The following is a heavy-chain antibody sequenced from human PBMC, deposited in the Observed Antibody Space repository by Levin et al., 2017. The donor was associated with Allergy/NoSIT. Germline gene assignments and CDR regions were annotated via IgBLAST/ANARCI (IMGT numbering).Heavy chain of an antibody. CDR2: ISYDGSNK. V-gene: IGHV3-30*18. J-gene: IGHJ4*02. Sequence: GGSLRLSCAASGFTFSSYGMHWVRQAPGKGLEWVAVISYDGSNKYYADSVKGRFTISRDNSKNTLYLQMNSLRAEDTAVYYCAKNYDPDYWGQGTLVTVSS. CDR1: GFTFSSYG. D-gene: IGHD3-22*01. CDR3: AKNYDPDY.